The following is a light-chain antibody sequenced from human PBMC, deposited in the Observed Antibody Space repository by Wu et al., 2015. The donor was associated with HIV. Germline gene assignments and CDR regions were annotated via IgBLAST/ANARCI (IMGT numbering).Light chain of an antibody. CDR2: GAS. CDR3: QQYDISPVT. CDR1: QNLISNY. V-gene: IGKV3-20*01. Sequence: EVVLTQSPGTLSLSPGRTATLSCRASQNLISNYLAWYQQKPGQAPRLLIYGASTRATGIPDRFIGSGSGTDFTLTITRLEPEDFAVYYCQQYDISPVTFGGGTKVEIK. J-gene: IGKJ4*01.